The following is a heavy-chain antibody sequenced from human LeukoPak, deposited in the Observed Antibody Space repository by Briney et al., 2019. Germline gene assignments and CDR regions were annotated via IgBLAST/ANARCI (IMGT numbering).Heavy chain of an antibody. V-gene: IGHV4-59*08. CDR2: IYYSGST. J-gene: IGHJ3*02. CDR3: ASDYDSSDFYAFDI. Sequence: SETLSLTCTVSGGPLSSYYWSWIRQPPGKGLEWGGYIYYSGSTNYNPSLKSRVTISVDTSKNQFSLKLSSVTAADTAVYYCASDYDSSDFYAFDIWGQGTMVTVSS. D-gene: IGHD3-22*01. CDR1: GGPLSSYY.